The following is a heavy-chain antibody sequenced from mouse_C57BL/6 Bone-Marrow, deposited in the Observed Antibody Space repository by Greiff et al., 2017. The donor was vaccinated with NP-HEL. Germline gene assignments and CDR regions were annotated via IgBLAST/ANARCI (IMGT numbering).Heavy chain of an antibody. J-gene: IGHJ3*01. CDR2: INPSNGGP. CDR3: ASGGLLWSAWFAY. D-gene: IGHD2-1*01. Sequence: VQLQQPGTELVKPGASVKLSCKASGYTFTSYWMHWVKQRPGQGLEWIGNINPSNGGPNYNEKFKSKATLTVDKSSSTAYMQLSSLTSEDAAVYDCASGGLLWSAWFAYWGQGTLVTVSA. V-gene: IGHV1-53*01. CDR1: GYTFTSYW.